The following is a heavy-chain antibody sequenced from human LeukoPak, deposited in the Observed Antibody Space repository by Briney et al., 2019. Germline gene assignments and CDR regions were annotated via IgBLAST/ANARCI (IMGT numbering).Heavy chain of an antibody. CDR3: ARFTTYYYDGSTYSSPYYFDY. D-gene: IGHD3-22*01. CDR2: IYYTGST. Sequence: SETLSLTCAVYGESFSDYYWSWIRQPPGKGLERIGYIYYTGSTNYNPSLKSRVTISADTSKNQFSLKLSSVTAADTAVYYCARFTTYYYDGSTYSSPYYFDYWGQGTLVTVSS. J-gene: IGHJ4*02. V-gene: IGHV4-59*01. CDR1: GESFSDYY.